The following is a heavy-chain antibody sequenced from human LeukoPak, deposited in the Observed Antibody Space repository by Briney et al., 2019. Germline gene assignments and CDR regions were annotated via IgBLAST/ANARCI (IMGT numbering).Heavy chain of an antibody. CDR2: IDPYTGNT. CDR1: GYTFVGYY. CDR3: AREYSASEH. Sequence: ASVKISCKASGYTFVGYYLHWVRQAPGQGLEWMAWIDPYTGNTHYAQKFQGRITVTRDTSVSTTYMELSWLTSDDTARYYCAREYSASEHWGQGTLVTVSS. J-gene: IGHJ4*02. D-gene: IGHD5-12*01. V-gene: IGHV1-2*02.